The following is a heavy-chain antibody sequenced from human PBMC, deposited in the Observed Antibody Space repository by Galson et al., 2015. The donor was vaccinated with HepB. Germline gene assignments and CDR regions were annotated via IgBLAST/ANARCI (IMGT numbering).Heavy chain of an antibody. CDR2: IWYDGSNK. J-gene: IGHJ5*02. CDR1: GLTFSSYG. Sequence: SLRLSCAASGLTFSSYGMHWVRQAPGKGLEWVAVIWYDGSNKYYADSVKGRFIISRDNSKNTLYLQMNSLRAEDTAVYYCARDHRVPAAIGVGSWFDPWGQGTLVTVSS. D-gene: IGHD2-2*01. V-gene: IGHV3-33*01. CDR3: ARDHRVPAAIGVGSWFDP.